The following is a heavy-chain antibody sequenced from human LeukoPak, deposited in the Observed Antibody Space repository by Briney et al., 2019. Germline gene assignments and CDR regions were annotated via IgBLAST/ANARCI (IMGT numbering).Heavy chain of an antibody. J-gene: IGHJ5*02. CDR3: TRVGDFWSGYTALGFDP. D-gene: IGHD3-3*01. CDR2: IRGKAYGGTT. V-gene: IGHV3-49*03. Sequence: GGSLRLSCTASGFTFGDYAMSWFRQAPGKGLEWVGFIRGKAYGGTTEYAASVKGRFTISRDDSKSIAYLQMNSLKTEDTAVYYCTRVGDFWSGYTALGFDPWGQGTLVTVSS. CDR1: GFTFGDYA.